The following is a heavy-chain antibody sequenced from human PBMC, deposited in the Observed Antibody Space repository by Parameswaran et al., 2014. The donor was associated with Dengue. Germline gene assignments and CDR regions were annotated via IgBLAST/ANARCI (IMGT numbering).Heavy chain of an antibody. J-gene: IGHJ4*02. Sequence: VRQAPGKGLEWVSVIYSGGSTYYADSVKGRFTISRDNSKNTLYLQMNSLRAEDTAVYYCARDKTGDADGTFDYWGQGTLVTVSS. CDR3: ARDKTGDADGTFDY. D-gene: IGHD1-1*01. CDR2: IYSGGST. V-gene: IGHV3-66*01.